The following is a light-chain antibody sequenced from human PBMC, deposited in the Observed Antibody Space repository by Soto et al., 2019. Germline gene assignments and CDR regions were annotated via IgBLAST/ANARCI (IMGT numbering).Light chain of an antibody. CDR2: AAS. V-gene: IGKV1-39*01. CDR3: QQSYSTPLFT. J-gene: IGKJ3*01. CDR1: QSISSY. Sequence: DIQMTQSPSSLSASVGDRVTITCRASQSISSYLNWYQQKPGKAPKILIYAASSLQSGVPSRFSCSGSGTDFTLTISSLQPEYFATYYCQQSYSTPLFTFGPGTKVDIK.